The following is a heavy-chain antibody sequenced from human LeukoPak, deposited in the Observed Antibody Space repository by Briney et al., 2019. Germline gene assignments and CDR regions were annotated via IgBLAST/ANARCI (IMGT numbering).Heavy chain of an antibody. V-gene: IGHV3-33*01. CDR3: TRRYYHDSSGNFQRDY. CDR2: IWYDGSNK. CDR1: GFTFSSYG. D-gene: IGHD3-22*01. J-gene: IGHJ4*02. Sequence: GRSPRLSCAASGFTFSSYGMHWVRQAPGKGLEWVAVIWYDGSNKYYADSVKGRFTISRDNSKNTLYLQMNSLKTEDTAVYFCTRRYYHDSSGNFQRDYWGQGTLVTVSS.